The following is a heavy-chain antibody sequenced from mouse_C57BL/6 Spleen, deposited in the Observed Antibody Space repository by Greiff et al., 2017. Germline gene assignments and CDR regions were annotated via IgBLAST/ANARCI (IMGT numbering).Heavy chain of an antibody. CDR3: ARGGNYGSSLYYYAMDY. V-gene: IGHV1-63*01. D-gene: IGHD1-1*01. CDR2: IYPGGGYT. CDR1: GYTFTNYW. Sequence: VQLQQSGAELVRPGTSVKMSCKASGYTFTNYWIGWAKQRPGHGLEWIGDIYPGGGYTNYNEKFKGKATLTADQSSSTAYMQFSSLTSEDSAIYYCARGGNYGSSLYYYAMDYWGQGTSVTVSS. J-gene: IGHJ4*01.